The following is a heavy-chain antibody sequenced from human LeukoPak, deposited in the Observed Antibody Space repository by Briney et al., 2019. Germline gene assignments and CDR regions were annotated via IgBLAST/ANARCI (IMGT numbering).Heavy chain of an antibody. CDR1: GGSISSSSYY. CDR2: IYYSGST. CDR3: ARHGLSYYPYYFAH. D-gene: IGHD3-10*01. V-gene: IGHV4-39*01. Sequence: PSETLSLTCTVSGGSISSSSYYWGWIREPPGRGLECIGSIYYSGSTYYNPSLKSRVTISVDTSKNQFSLKLSSVTAADTAVYYCARHGLSYYPYYFAHWGQGTLVTVSS. J-gene: IGHJ4*02.